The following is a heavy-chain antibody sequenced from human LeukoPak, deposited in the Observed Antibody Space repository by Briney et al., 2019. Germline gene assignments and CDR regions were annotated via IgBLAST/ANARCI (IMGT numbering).Heavy chain of an antibody. CDR1: GGSISSYY. CDR3: ARMPNYDILTGYGY. D-gene: IGHD3-9*01. CDR2: IYYSGST. J-gene: IGHJ4*02. Sequence: SETLSLTCTVSGGSISSYYWSWIRQPPGKGLEWSGYIYYSGSTNYNPSLKSRVTISVDTSKNQFSLKLSSVTAADTAVYYCARMPNYDILTGYGYWGQGTLVTVSS. V-gene: IGHV4-59*12.